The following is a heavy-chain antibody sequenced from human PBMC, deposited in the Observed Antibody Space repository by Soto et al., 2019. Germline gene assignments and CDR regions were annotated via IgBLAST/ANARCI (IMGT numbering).Heavy chain of an antibody. CDR3: ARQVSGTRYYFDY. D-gene: IGHD1-7*01. J-gene: IGHJ4*02. V-gene: IGHV5-51*01. CDR1: GYSFTIYW. CDR2: IYPGDSDT. Sequence: GESLKISCQGSGYSFTIYWIGWVRQMPGKGLEWMCIIYPGDSDTRYSPSFQGQVTISADQSISTAYLQWSSLKASDTAMYYCARQVSGTRYYFDYWGQGTLVTVSS.